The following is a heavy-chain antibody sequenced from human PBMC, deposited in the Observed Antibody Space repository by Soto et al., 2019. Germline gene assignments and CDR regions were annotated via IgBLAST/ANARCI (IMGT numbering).Heavy chain of an antibody. CDR2: INPSGGST. Sequence: ASVKVSCKASGYTFTSYYMHWVRQAPGQGLEWMGIINPSGGSTSYAQKFQGRVTMTRDTSTSTVYMELSSLRSEDTAVYYCARDPNGRGYSYGEYYYYCGMDVWGQGTTVTVSS. J-gene: IGHJ6*02. D-gene: IGHD5-18*01. CDR3: ARDPNGRGYSYGEYYYYCGMDV. V-gene: IGHV1-46*01. CDR1: GYTFTSYY.